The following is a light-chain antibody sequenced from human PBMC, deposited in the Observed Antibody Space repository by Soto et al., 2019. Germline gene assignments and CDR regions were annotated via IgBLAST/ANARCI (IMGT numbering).Light chain of an antibody. CDR3: KQYYSTPVT. J-gene: IGKJ5*01. Sequence: DIVMTQPPDSLAVSLGERATINCKSSQSVLYSSNNKNYLAWYHQKPGQPPKLLIYWASTRESGVPDRFSGSGSGTDFTLTISSLQAEDVAVYYCKQYYSTPVTFGQGTRLEIK. V-gene: IGKV4-1*01. CDR1: QSVLYSSNNKNY. CDR2: WAS.